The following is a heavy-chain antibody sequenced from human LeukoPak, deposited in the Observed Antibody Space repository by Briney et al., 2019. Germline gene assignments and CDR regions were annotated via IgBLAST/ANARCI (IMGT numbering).Heavy chain of an antibody. CDR3: AREVHRDWFDP. CDR1: GGSISTSNYY. D-gene: IGHD3-10*01. Sequence: SETLSLTCTVSGGSISTSNYYWGWIRQPPGKGLEWIGNIFYSGSTYYSPSLKSRVTISLDTSRNQFSLKLSSVTAADTAVYYCAREVHRDWFDPWGQGTLVTVSS. J-gene: IGHJ5*02. CDR2: IFYSGST. V-gene: IGHV4-39*02.